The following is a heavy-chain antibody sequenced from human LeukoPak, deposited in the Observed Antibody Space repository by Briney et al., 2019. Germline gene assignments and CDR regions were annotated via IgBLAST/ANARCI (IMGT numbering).Heavy chain of an antibody. CDR1: GFTFSSYW. D-gene: IGHD6-19*01. Sequence: PSGGSLRLSCAASGFTFSSYWMSWVRQAPGKGLEWVANIKQDGSEKYYVDSVKGRFTISRDNAKNSLYLQMNSLRAEDTAVYYCARDHMNAVAGSYYYYGMDVWGQGTTVTVSS. CDR3: ARDHMNAVAGSYYYYGMDV. J-gene: IGHJ6*02. CDR2: IKQDGSEK. V-gene: IGHV3-7*01.